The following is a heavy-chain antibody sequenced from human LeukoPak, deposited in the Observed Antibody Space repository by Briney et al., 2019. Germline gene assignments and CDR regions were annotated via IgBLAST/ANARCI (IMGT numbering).Heavy chain of an antibody. CDR1: GGSISNNY. J-gene: IGHJ5*02. D-gene: IGHD6-19*01. Sequence: SETLSLTCNVSGGSISNNYWTWIRQPPGKGLEWIGEINHSGSTNYNPSLKSRVTISVDTSKNQFSLKLSSVTAADTAVYYCARHYSYSSGWYDWFDPWGQGTLVTVSS. CDR3: ARHYSYSSGWYDWFDP. V-gene: IGHV4-34*01. CDR2: INHSGST.